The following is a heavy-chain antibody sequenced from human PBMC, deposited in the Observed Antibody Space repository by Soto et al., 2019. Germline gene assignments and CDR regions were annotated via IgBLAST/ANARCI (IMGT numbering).Heavy chain of an antibody. J-gene: IGHJ5*02. CDR1: GGSISSGGYS. D-gene: IGHD1-1*01. Sequence: QLQLQESGSGLVKPSQTLSLTCTVSGGSISSGGYSWNWIRQAPGKGLEWIGYIYHSGYTLYNPSLKGRATISGDKSKTHFSLNLTSVTAADTAVYYCARDQLEGNWFDPWGQGTLVTVSS. CDR3: ARDQLEGNWFDP. V-gene: IGHV4-30-2*01. CDR2: IYHSGYT.